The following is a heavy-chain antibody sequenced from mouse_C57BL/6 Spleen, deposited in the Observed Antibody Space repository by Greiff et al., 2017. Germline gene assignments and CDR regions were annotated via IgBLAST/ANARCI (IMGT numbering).Heavy chain of an antibody. CDR1: GFTFTDYY. CDR2: IRNKANGYTT. J-gene: IGHJ3*01. V-gene: IGHV7-3*01. D-gene: IGHD1-1*01. CDR3: ARSFYGSSPGWFAY. Sequence: EVQLVESGGGLVQPGGSLSLSCAASGFTFTDYYMSWVRQPPGKALEWLGFIRNKANGYTTEDSASVKGRFTISRDNSQSILYLQMNALRAEDSATYYCARSFYGSSPGWFAYWGQGTLVTVSA.